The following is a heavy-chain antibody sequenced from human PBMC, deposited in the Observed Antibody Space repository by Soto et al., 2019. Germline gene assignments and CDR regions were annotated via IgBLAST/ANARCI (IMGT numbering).Heavy chain of an antibody. V-gene: IGHV1-46*01. CDR2: INPSGGST. Sequence: GASVKVSCKASGYTFTSYYMHWVRQATGQGREWMGIINPSGGSTSYAQKFQGRVTMTRDTSTSTVYMELSSLRSEDTAVYYCTRVSGWYRQVGYFDYWGQGTLVTVSS. CDR3: TRVSGWYRQVGYFDY. J-gene: IGHJ4*02. CDR1: GYTFTSYY. D-gene: IGHD6-19*01.